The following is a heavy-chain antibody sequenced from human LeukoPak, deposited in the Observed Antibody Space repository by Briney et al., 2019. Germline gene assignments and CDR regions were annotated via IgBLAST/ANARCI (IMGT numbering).Heavy chain of an antibody. Sequence: SETLSLTCAVYGGSFSGYYWSWIRQPPGKGLEWIGSIYYSGSTYYNPSLKSRVTISVDTSKNQFSLKLSSVTAADTAVYYCARVRPFDYWGQGTLVTVSS. J-gene: IGHJ4*02. CDR1: GGSFSGYY. CDR3: ARVRPFDY. V-gene: IGHV4-34*01. CDR2: IYYSGST.